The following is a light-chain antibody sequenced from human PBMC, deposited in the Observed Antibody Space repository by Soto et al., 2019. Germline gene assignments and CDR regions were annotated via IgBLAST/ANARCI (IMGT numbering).Light chain of an antibody. Sequence: EVVLTQSPATLSLSPGERATLSCRASENVRTFVDWYQQKPGQAPRLLIYGASNRATGIPARFSGSGSGTDFTLTISDLEPEDFAVYYCQQHSHWPPWTFDQGTRVEI. J-gene: IGKJ1*01. CDR1: ENVRTF. V-gene: IGKV3-11*01. CDR2: GAS. CDR3: QQHSHWPPWT.